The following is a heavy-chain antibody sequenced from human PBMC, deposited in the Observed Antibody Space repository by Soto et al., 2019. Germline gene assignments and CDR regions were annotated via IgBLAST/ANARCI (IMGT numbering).Heavy chain of an antibody. J-gene: IGHJ6*02. Sequence: QLQLQESGSGLVKPSQTLSLTCAVSGGSISSGGYSWSWIRQPPGKGLEWIGYIYHSGSTYYNPSLMRRITISVNRFKNQFSLKLSSVTAEETAVYYCGRDVRIRGGYYDYYYYGMDVWGQGTTVTVSS. CDR2: IYHSGST. D-gene: IGHD3-22*01. CDR3: GRDVRIRGGYYDYYYYGMDV. CDR1: GGSISSGGYS. V-gene: IGHV4-30-2*01.